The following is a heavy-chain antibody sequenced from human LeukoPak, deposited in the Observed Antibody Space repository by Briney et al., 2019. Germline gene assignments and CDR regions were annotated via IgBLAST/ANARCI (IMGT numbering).Heavy chain of an antibody. CDR3: ATYWRYFDWLLLDT. Sequence: GGSLRLSCEASGLTFGDYWMTWARQAPGKGPECVANIKQDGSETHYVDSVKGRFTIFRDNAKNSLSLQMNSLRVEDTAMYYCATYWRYFDWLLLDTWGLGTMVTVSS. J-gene: IGHJ3*02. CDR2: IKQDGSET. D-gene: IGHD3-9*01. CDR1: GLTFGDYW. V-gene: IGHV3-7*05.